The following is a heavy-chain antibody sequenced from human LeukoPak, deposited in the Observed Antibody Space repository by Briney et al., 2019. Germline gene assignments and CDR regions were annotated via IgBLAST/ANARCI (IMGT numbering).Heavy chain of an antibody. CDR3: ARSHPGMAVARIEY. V-gene: IGHV4-39*01. CDR1: GGSLSSSIYY. D-gene: IGHD6-19*01. Sequence: PPETLCLTRTVSGGSLSSSIYYWGWIRQPPGKGLEWIGSIYYSGSTYTDDNPSLKIPVTISLDTSKPQFYLKLSSVTAADTAVYFCARSHPGMAVARIEYWGQGTLVTVSS. J-gene: IGHJ4*02. CDR2: IYYSGST.